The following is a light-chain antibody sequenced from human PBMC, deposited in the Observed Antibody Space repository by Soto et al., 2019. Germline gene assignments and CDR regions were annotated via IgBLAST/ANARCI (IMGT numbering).Light chain of an antibody. J-gene: IGKJ1*01. CDR1: QSVSSSY. V-gene: IGKV3-20*01. CDR3: QYYSSSPKP. Sequence: PGERASLSCRASQSVSSSYLAWYQQKPGQAPRLLILGASSRATGIPDRFSGSGSGTDFTLTISRLEPEDFAVYYCQYYSSSPKPFGQGTRVEIK. CDR2: GAS.